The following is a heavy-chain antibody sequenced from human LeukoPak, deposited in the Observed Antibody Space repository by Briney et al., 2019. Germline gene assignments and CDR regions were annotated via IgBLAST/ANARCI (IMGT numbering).Heavy chain of an antibody. V-gene: IGHV4-4*07. J-gene: IGHJ4*02. D-gene: IGHD3-10*01. Sequence: PSETLSLTCTVSGGSISSPYWTWIRQPAGKGLEWIGRIYTSGSTNYNPSLKSRVTMSVDTSKNQFSLKLYSVTAADTAVYYCARVGIYDSGSLGFDYWGQGTLVTVSS. CDR3: ARVGIYDSGSLGFDY. CDR2: IYTSGST. CDR1: GGSISSPY.